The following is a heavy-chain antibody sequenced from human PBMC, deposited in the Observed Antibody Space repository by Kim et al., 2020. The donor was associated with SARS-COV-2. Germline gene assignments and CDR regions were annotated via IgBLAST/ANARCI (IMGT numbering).Heavy chain of an antibody. CDR2: ISWNSGSI. CDR1: GFTFDDYA. D-gene: IGHD3-10*01. CDR3: AKDGLWFGELLSPYYFDY. J-gene: IGHJ4*02. Sequence: GGSLRLSCAASGFTFDDYAMHWVRQAPGKGLEWVSGISWNSGSIGYADSVKGRFTISRDNAKNSLYLQMNSLRAEDTALYYCAKDGLWFGELLSPYYFDYWGQGTLVTVSS. V-gene: IGHV3-9*01.